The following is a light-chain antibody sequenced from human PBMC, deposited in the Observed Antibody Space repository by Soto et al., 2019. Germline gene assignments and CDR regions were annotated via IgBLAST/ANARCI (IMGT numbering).Light chain of an antibody. V-gene: IGKV3-20*01. Sequence: EIVLTQSPGTLSLSPGERATLSCRASQSVSSIFLAWYQHKPGQAPRLLIYGASTRATGIPDRFSGSGSGTDFILIISRLEPEDLAVYYCQQYGSSPRTFGHGTRVEIK. J-gene: IGKJ1*01. CDR1: QSVSSIF. CDR3: QQYGSSPRT. CDR2: GAS.